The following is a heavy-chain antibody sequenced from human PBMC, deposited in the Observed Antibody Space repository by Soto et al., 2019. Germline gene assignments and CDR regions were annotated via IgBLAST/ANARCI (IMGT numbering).Heavy chain of an antibody. Sequence: SETLSLTCAVSGGSISSSNWWSWVRQPPGKGLEWIGEIYHSGGTNYNPSLKSRVTISVDKSKNQFSLKLSSVTAADTAVYYCARSLGYCSSTSCQTGMDVWGQGTTVTVSS. V-gene: IGHV4-4*02. CDR1: GGSISSSNW. CDR2: IYHSGGT. D-gene: IGHD2-2*01. CDR3: ARSLGYCSSTSCQTGMDV. J-gene: IGHJ6*02.